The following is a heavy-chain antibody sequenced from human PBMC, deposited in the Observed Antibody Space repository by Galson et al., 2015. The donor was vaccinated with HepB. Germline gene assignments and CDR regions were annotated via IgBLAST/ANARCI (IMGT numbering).Heavy chain of an antibody. D-gene: IGHD6-19*01. CDR3: ARAPYSNAWGLFDY. CDR1: GFTVSSNY. J-gene: IGHJ4*02. CDR2: IYSGGNT. Sequence: SLRLSCAASGFTVSSNYMNWVRQAPGKGLEWVSVIYSGGNTYYADSVKGRFTISRDSSKNTLYLQMNSLRAEDTAVYYCARAPYSNAWGLFDYWGQGTLVTVSS. V-gene: IGHV3-53*01.